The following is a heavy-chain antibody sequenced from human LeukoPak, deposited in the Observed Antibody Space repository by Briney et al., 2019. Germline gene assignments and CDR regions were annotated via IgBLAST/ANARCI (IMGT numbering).Heavy chain of an antibody. CDR2: INHSGST. D-gene: IGHD3/OR15-3a*01. CDR1: GGSFSGYY. V-gene: IGHV4-34*01. CDR3: ARRVWTYYFDY. Sequence: PSETLSLTCAVYGGSFSGYYWNWIRQPPGKGLEWIGEINHSGSTNYNPSLKSRVTISVDTSKNQFSLKLSSVTAADTAVYYCARRVWTYYFDYWGQGTLVTVSS. J-gene: IGHJ4*02.